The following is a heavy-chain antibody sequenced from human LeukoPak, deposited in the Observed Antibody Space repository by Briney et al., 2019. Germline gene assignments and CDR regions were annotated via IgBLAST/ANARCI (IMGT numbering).Heavy chain of an antibody. V-gene: IGHV1-69*01. CDR1: GGTFSSYA. J-gene: IGHJ5*02. Sequence: GSSVKVSCKASGGTFSSYATSWVRQAPGQGLEWMGGIIPIFGTANYAQKFQGRVTITADESTSTAYMELSSLRSEDTAVYYCARGGSTLGWFDPWGQGTLVTVSS. CDR2: IIPIFGTA. D-gene: IGHD2-2*01. CDR3: ARGGSTLGWFDP.